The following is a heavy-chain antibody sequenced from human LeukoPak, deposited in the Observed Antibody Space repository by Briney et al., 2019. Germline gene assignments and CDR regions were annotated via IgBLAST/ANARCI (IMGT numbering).Heavy chain of an antibody. Sequence: ASVKVSCKASGYTFTGYYMHWVRQAPGQGLEWMGWINPNSGGTNYAQKFQGRVTMTRDTSISTAYMELSRLRSDDTAVYYCARVVDLKQWELLVAPFDYWGQGTLVTVSS. D-gene: IGHD1-26*01. CDR2: INPNSGGT. J-gene: IGHJ4*02. CDR1: GYTFTGYY. CDR3: ARVVDLKQWELLVAPFDY. V-gene: IGHV1-2*02.